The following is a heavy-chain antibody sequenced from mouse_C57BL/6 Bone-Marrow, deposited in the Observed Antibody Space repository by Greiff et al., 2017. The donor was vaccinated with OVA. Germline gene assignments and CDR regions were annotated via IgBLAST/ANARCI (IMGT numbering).Heavy chain of an antibody. D-gene: IGHD3-2*02. Sequence: EVKLVESGGDLVKPGGSLKLSCAASGFTFSSYGMSWVRQTPDKRLEWVATISSGGSYTYYPDSVKGRFTISRDNAKNTLYLQMSSLKSEDTAMYYCARHEAEFAYWGQGTLVTVSA. CDR3: ARHEAEFAY. CDR2: ISSGGSYT. J-gene: IGHJ3*01. V-gene: IGHV5-6*01. CDR1: GFTFSSYG.